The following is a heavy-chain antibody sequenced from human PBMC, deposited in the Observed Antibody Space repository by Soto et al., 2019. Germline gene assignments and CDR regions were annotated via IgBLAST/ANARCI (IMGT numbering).Heavy chain of an antibody. D-gene: IGHD3-16*02. Sequence: LRLSCAASGFTFSSYEMNWVRQAPGKGLEWVSYISSSGSTIYYADSMKGRFTISRDNAKNSLYLQMNSLRAEDTAVYYCARVGYVWGSYRSYGMDVWGQGTTVTVSS. CDR1: GFTFSSYE. CDR3: ARVGYVWGSYRSYGMDV. CDR2: ISSSGSTI. V-gene: IGHV3-48*03. J-gene: IGHJ6*02.